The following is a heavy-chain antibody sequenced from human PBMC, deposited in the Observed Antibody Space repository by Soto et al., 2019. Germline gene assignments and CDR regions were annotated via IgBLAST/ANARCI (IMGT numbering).Heavy chain of an antibody. Sequence: GGSLRLSCAASGFTFSSYGMHWVRQAPGKGLKWVAVISYDGSNKYYADSVKGRFTISRDNSKNTLYLQMNSLRAEDTAVYYCAKDTLVPAQTRYYYYGMDVWGQGTTVTVSS. V-gene: IGHV3-30*18. D-gene: IGHD2-2*01. J-gene: IGHJ6*02. CDR1: GFTFSSYG. CDR3: AKDTLVPAQTRYYYYGMDV. CDR2: ISYDGSNK.